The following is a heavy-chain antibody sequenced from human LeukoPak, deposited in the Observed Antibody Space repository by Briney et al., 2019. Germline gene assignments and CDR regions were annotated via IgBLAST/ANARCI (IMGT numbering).Heavy chain of an antibody. CDR3: VIAAAGTSWFDP. CDR2: IYYSGST. V-gene: IGHV4-59*01. D-gene: IGHD6-13*01. J-gene: IGHJ5*02. CDR1: GGSISSYY. Sequence: PSETLSLTCTVSGGSISSYYWSWIRQPPGKGLEWIGYIYYSGSTNYNPSLKSRVTISVDTSKNQFSLKLSSVTAADTAVYYCVIAAAGTSWFDPWGQGTLVTVSS.